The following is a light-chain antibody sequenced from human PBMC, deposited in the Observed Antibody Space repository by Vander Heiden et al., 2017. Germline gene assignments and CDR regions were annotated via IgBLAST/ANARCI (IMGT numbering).Light chain of an antibody. CDR1: QNISSY. V-gene: IGKV1-39*01. CDR3: QQSVIIPST. CDR2: AAS. Sequence: DIQMTQSPSSLSASVGDRVIITCRASQNISSYLTWYPQKPGKGTSLLIYAASSLQSGVPSRFSGGGSGTDFTLTISSRHPEDFVTFYCQQSVIIPSTFGHGTKLDFK. J-gene: IGKJ3*01.